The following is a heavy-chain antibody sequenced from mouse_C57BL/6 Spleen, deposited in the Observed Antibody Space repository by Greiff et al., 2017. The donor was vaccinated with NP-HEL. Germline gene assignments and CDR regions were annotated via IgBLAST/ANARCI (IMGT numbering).Heavy chain of an antibody. CDR3: ARSTVVAYYYAMDY. CDR2: ISNGGGST. D-gene: IGHD1-1*01. V-gene: IGHV5-12*01. CDR1: GFTFSDYY. J-gene: IGHJ4*01. Sequence: EVQRVESGGGLVQPGGSLKLSCAASGFTFSDYYMYWVRQTPEKRLEWVAYISNGGGSTYYPDTVKGRFTISRDNAKNTLYLQMSRLKSEDTAMYYCARSTVVAYYYAMDYWGQGTSVTVSS.